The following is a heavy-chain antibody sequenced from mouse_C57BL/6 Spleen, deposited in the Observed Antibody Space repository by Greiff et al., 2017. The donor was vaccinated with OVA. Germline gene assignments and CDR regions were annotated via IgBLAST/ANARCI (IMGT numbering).Heavy chain of an antibody. Sequence: VQLQQSGPGLVKPSQSLSLTCSVTGYSITSGYYWNWIRQFPGNKLEWMGYISYDGSNNYNPSLKNRISITRDTSKNQFFLKLNSVTTEDTATYYCAREGRYFDVWGTGTTVTVSS. CDR1: GYSITSGYY. V-gene: IGHV3-6*01. CDR2: ISYDGSN. J-gene: IGHJ1*03. CDR3: AREGRYFDV.